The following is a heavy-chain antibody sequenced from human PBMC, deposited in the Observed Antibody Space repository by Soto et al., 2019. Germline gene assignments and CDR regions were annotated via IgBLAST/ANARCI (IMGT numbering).Heavy chain of an antibody. CDR1: GFTFSSYA. V-gene: IGHV3-23*01. J-gene: IGHJ4*02. CDR2: ISGSGGST. CDR3: ANAKVYYYDSSGRFDY. D-gene: IGHD3-22*01. Sequence: GGSLRLSCAASGFTFSSYAMSWVRQAPGKGLEWVSAISGSGGSTYYADSVKGRFTISRDNSKNTLYLQMNSLRAEDTAVYYCANAKVYYYDSSGRFDYWGQGTLVTVPS.